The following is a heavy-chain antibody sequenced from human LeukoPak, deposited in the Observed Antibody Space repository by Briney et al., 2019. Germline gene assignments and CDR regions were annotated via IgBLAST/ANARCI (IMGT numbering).Heavy chain of an antibody. Sequence: GGSLRLSCAATGFTVSRNYMSWVRQAPGKGLEWVSVFFSGGTTYYADSVKGRFAISRDTSKNTLYLQMNSLRAEDTAVYFCAKGPSIAHRPGYLDLWGRGTLVTVSS. J-gene: IGHJ2*01. V-gene: IGHV3-53*01. CDR2: FFSGGTT. CDR3: AKGPSIAHRPGYLDL. CDR1: GFTVSRNY. D-gene: IGHD6-6*01.